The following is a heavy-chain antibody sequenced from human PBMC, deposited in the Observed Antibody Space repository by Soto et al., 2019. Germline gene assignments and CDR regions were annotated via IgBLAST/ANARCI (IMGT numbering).Heavy chain of an antibody. CDR2: VYWDDSK. CDR3: AHCRGGVASF. J-gene: IGHJ4*02. CDR1: GFSLSTRDVG. Sequence: QITLNESGPTLVKPTQTLTLTCTFSGFSLSTRDVGVGWIRQPPGEALEWLGVVYWDDSKTYSPSLESRLTITNDTSKNLLVLRMTKMDPVDTATYYCAHCRGGVASFWGQGTLVTVSS. D-gene: IGHD2-2*01. V-gene: IGHV2-5*02.